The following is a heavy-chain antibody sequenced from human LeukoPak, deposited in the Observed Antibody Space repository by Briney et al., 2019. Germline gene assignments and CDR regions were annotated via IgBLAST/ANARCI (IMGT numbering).Heavy chain of an antibody. CDR1: GGSFSGYY. CDR2: INHSGST. J-gene: IGHJ3*02. Sequence: PSETLSLTCAVYGGSFSGYYWSWIRQPPGKGLEWIGEINHSGSTNYNPSLKSRVTISVDTSKNQFSLKLSSVTAADTAVYYCARPRDNGGLHAFDIWGQGTMVTVSS. CDR3: ARPRDNGGLHAFDI. V-gene: IGHV4-34*01. D-gene: IGHD2-21*02.